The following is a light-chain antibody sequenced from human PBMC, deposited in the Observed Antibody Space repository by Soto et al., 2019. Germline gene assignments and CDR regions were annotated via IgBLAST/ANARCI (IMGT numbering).Light chain of an antibody. J-gene: IGKJ1*01. CDR1: QTISTW. CDR3: QQYTNTNNPWM. Sequence: DIQVTQSPPTLSAYVGDRVTITCRASQTISTWMAWYQQKPGKAPKLLVYDASTLRSGVASRFSGSGSGTEFTLIISGLQPDDSATYYCQQYTNTNNPWMFGQGTKVDIK. V-gene: IGKV1-5*01. CDR2: DAS.